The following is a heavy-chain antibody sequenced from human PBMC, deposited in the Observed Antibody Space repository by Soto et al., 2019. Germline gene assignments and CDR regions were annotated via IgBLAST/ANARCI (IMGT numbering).Heavy chain of an antibody. V-gene: IGHV1-69*13. CDR3: ARLYSGYGKKYGMDV. CDR2: IIPIFGTA. Sequence: SVKVSCKSSGGTFSNYAIGWVRQAPGQGLEWLGGIIPIFGTANYVQKFQGRVTLTADESTSTAYMELSSPRSEDTAVYYCARLYSGYGKKYGMDVWGPGTTVTVSS. CDR1: GGTFSNYA. D-gene: IGHD5-12*01. J-gene: IGHJ6*02.